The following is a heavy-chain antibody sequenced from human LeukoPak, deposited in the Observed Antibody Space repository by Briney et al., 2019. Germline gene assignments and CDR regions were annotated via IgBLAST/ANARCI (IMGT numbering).Heavy chain of an antibody. D-gene: IGHD6-19*01. CDR2: IYPGDSDT. CDR3: ARHPPYSSGSRRFDH. V-gene: IGHV5-51*01. J-gene: IGHJ5*02. Sequence: NPAGYLRLSCKASGYSFTSNWIAWVRQMPGKGLEWMGIIYPGDSDTKYSPSFQGQVTISADKSISTAYLQWSSLKASDTAMYYCARHPPYSSGSRRFDHWGQGTLVTVST. CDR1: GYSFTSNW.